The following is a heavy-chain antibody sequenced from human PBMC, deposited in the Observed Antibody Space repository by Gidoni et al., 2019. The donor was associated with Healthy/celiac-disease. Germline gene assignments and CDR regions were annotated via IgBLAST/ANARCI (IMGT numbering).Heavy chain of an antibody. V-gene: IGHV1-69*04. CDR1: GGTFSSYA. Sequence: QVQLVQSGAEVKKPGSSVKVSCKASGGTFSSYAISWVRQAPGPGLEWMGRIIPILGIANYAQKFQGRVTITADKSTSTAYMELSSLRSEDTAVYYCARHHDSRDYYFDYWGQGTLVTVSA. CDR3: ARHHDSRDYYFDY. D-gene: IGHD3-22*01. CDR2: IIPILGIA. J-gene: IGHJ4*02.